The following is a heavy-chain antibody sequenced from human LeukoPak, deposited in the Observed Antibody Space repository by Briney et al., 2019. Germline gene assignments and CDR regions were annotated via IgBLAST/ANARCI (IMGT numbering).Heavy chain of an antibody. CDR3: ARDGGGGSYSDFDY. Sequence: GGSLRLSCEASGITVSTNYMSWVRQAPGKGLEWVSVIYSGGDTYYADSVKGRFTISRDSSKNTLFLQMNSLRAEDTAVYYCARDGGGGSYSDFDYWGQGTLVTVSS. J-gene: IGHJ4*02. CDR1: GITVSTNY. CDR2: IYSGGDT. V-gene: IGHV3-66*01. D-gene: IGHD1-26*01.